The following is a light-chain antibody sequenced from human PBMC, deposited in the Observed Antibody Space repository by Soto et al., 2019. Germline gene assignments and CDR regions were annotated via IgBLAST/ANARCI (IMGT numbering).Light chain of an antibody. CDR3: MQAKQAPRK. J-gene: IGKJ1*01. Sequence: DIVLTQSPLSLPVTPGEPASISCRSSQSLLHSNGNIYLDWYLQKPGQSPQLLIYLGSIRASGVPDRFSSSGSGTDFTLKITRVEAEYVGDYYYMQAKQAPRKFGIGTKVVIK. V-gene: IGKV2-28*01. CDR1: QSLLHSNGNIY. CDR2: LGS.